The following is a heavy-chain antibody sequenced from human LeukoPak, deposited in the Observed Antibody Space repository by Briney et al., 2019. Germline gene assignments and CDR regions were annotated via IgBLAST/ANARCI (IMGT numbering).Heavy chain of an antibody. CDR1: GGTFSSYA. CDR2: IIPILGIA. D-gene: IGHD6-13*01. Sequence: SVKVSCKASGGTFSSYAISWVRQAPGQGLEWMGRIIPILGIANYAQKFQGRVTITADKSTSTAYMELSSLRSEDTAVYYCARGSSWLYHFDYWGQGTLVTVSS. CDR3: ARGSSWLYHFDY. J-gene: IGHJ4*02. V-gene: IGHV1-69*04.